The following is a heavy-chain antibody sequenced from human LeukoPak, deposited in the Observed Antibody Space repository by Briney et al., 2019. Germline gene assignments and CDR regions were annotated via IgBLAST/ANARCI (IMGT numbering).Heavy chain of an antibody. J-gene: IGHJ4*02. Sequence: SETLSLTCSVSGDRVSGSSYYWAWIRQPPGKGPEWIASVFYTGSTYHNPSLKSRVTISVDRSKNQFSLKLSSVTAADTAVYYCARAPGYCSSTSCYYFDYWGQGTLVTVSS. CDR2: VFYTGST. CDR3: ARAPGYCSSTSCYYFDY. CDR1: GDRVSGSSYY. D-gene: IGHD2-2*01. V-gene: IGHV4-39*07.